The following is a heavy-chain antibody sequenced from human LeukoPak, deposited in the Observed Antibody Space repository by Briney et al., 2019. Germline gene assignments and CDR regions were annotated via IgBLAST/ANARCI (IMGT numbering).Heavy chain of an antibody. CDR1: VYTFASYD. V-gene: IGHV1-46*01. J-gene: IGHJ4*02. CDR3: ATSYYDILTGYRPLAY. Sequence: ASVKVSCKASVYTFASYDINWVRQATGQGLEWMGIINPSGGSSTYAQKFQDRVTMTRDMSTSTVYMEMSSLRSDDTAVYYCATSYYDILTGYRPLAYWGQGTLVTVSS. CDR2: INPSGGSS. D-gene: IGHD3-9*01.